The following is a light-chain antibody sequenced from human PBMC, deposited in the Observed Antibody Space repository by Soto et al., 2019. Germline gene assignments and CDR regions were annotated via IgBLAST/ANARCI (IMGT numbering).Light chain of an antibody. CDR3: QQYYSYPQT. Sequence: AIRMTQSPSSFSASTGDRVTITCRASQGISSYFAWYQQKPGKAPKLLIYAVSTLQSGVPSRFSRSGSVTDFALTIRCLQAEVFATYYCQQYYSYPQTFGQGTKVEIK. J-gene: IGKJ1*01. CDR2: AVS. V-gene: IGKV1-8*01. CDR1: QGISSY.